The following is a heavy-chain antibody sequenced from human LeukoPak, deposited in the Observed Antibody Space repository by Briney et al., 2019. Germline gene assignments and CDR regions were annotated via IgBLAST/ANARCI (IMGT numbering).Heavy chain of an antibody. Sequence: GGSLRLSCAVSGISLSNYGMSWVRQAPGKGLEWVAGISGSGGGTNYADSVKGCFTISRDNPKNTLYLQMNRLRAEDTAVYFCAKRGVVIRVILVGFHKEAYYFDSWGQGALVTVSS. CDR2: ISGSGGGT. CDR3: AKRGVVIRVILVGFHKEAYYFDS. CDR1: GISLSNYG. D-gene: IGHD3-22*01. V-gene: IGHV3-23*01. J-gene: IGHJ4*02.